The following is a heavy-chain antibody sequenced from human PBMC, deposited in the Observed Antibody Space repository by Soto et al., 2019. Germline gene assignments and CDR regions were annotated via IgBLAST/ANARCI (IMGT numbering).Heavy chain of an antibody. CDR3: AACTGPSCHRGREWFDP. CDR2: ISTYNGNT. CDR1: GYTFSNYG. V-gene: IGHV1-18*04. J-gene: IGHJ5*02. Sequence: QVQLVQSGAEVKKPGASVKVSCTASGYTFSNYGITWVRQAPGQGLEWMGWISTYNGNTNYAKKVQGRVTMTIDTSTSTAYMELRSLSSDDTAMYYCAACTGPSCHRGREWFDPCGQGTLVTVSA. D-gene: IGHD2-2*01.